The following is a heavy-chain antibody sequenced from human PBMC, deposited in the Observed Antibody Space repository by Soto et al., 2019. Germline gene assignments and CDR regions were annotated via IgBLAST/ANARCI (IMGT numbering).Heavy chain of an antibody. CDR2: IYWDDDK. CDR1: GFSVTGSGVA. V-gene: IGHV2-5*02. Sequence: QITLKESGPSLVKPTQTLTLTCTCSGFSVTGSGVAVGWIRQPPGKALGWLALIYWDDDKRYSPSLKSRLTISRDTSKNQVVLTMTNMGPVDTGTYYCAQGGMSLNHGYEFWGPGTLVTVPS. J-gene: IGHJ4*02. CDR3: AQGGMSLNHGYEF. D-gene: IGHD2-15*01.